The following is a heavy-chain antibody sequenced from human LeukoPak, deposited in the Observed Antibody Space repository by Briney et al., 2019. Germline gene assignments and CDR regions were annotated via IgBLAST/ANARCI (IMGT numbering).Heavy chain of an antibody. CDR2: ISSSSSYI. Sequence: GGSLRLSCAASGFTFSSYSMNWVRQAPGKGLEWVSSISSSSSYIYYADSVKGRFTISRDNAKNSLYLQMNSLRAEDTAVYYCARGSGAAYSSSWYLDYWGQGTLVTVSS. CDR3: ARGSGAAYSSSWYLDY. CDR1: GFTFSSYS. V-gene: IGHV3-21*01. J-gene: IGHJ4*02. D-gene: IGHD6-13*01.